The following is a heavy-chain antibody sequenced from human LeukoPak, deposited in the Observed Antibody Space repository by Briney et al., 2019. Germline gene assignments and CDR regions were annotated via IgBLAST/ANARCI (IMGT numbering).Heavy chain of an antibody. J-gene: IGHJ4*02. CDR2: IYYSGST. V-gene: IGHV4-34*09. CDR1: SGSFSGYY. D-gene: IGHD5-12*01. CDR3: ARGSWQGYHFDY. Sequence: SETLSLTCAVYSGSFSGYYWSWIRQPPGNGLEWIGYIYYSGSTYYNSSLKSRVTISVDTSENQFSLKLSSVTAADTAVYYCARGSWQGYHFDYWGQGTLVTVSS.